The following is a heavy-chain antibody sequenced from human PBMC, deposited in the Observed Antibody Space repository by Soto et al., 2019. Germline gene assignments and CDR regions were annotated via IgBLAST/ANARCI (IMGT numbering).Heavy chain of an antibody. CDR3: AHRVGSNPFRY. Sequence: QITLKESGPTLVKPTQTLTLTCTFSGFSLSTSGVGVGWIRQPPGKALEWLALIYWDDDKRYSPSLKSRLTITKDTSKNQVVLTMTNMDPVDTVTYYCAHRVGSNPFRYWGQGTLVTVSS. D-gene: IGHD3-10*01. V-gene: IGHV2-5*02. CDR1: GFSLSTSGVG. J-gene: IGHJ4*02. CDR2: IYWDDDK.